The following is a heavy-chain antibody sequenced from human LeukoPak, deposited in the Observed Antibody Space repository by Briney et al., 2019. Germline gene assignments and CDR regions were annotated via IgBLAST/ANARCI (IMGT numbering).Heavy chain of an antibody. CDR2: IRYDGSNK. V-gene: IGHV3-30*02. CDR3: AKDPGVGATAFDY. Sequence: GGSLRLSCAASGFTFSSYGMHWVRQAPGKGLEWVAFIRYDGSNKYYADSVKGRFTISRDNSKNTLYLQMNSLRAEDTAVYYCAKDPGVGATAFDYWGQGTLVTVSS. J-gene: IGHJ4*02. D-gene: IGHD1-26*01. CDR1: GFTFSSYG.